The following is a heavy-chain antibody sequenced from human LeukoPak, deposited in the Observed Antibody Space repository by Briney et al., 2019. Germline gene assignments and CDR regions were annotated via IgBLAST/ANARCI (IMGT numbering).Heavy chain of an antibody. J-gene: IGHJ4*02. CDR1: GYTFTSYY. CDR3: AREYEQWLVKYYFDY. D-gene: IGHD6-19*01. Sequence: ASVKVSCKASGYTFTSYYMHWVRQAPGQGLEWMGIINPSGGSTSYAQKFQGRVTMTRDTSTSTVYMELSSLRSEDTAVYYCAREYEQWLVKYYFDYWGQGTLVTVSS. CDR2: INPSGGST. V-gene: IGHV1-46*01.